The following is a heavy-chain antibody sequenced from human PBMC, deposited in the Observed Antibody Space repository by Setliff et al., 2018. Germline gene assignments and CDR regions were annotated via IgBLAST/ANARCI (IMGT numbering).Heavy chain of an antibody. Sequence: GGSLRLSCETSGFTFSSYGMHWVRQTPGQTPGKGLEWVAFIRYDGGDKYYLDSVKGRFTISRDNAKNSLYLQMNSLRAEDTAVYYCASYIAAAGPIDYWGQGTLVTVSS. J-gene: IGHJ4*02. CDR1: GFTFSSYG. D-gene: IGHD6-13*01. CDR2: IRYDGGDK. CDR3: ASYIAAAGPIDY. V-gene: IGHV3-30*02.